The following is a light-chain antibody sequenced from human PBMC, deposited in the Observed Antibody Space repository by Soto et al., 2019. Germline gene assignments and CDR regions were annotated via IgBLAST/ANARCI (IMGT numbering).Light chain of an antibody. CDR2: DVT. V-gene: IGLV2-14*01. J-gene: IGLJ2*01. CDR1: SSDIGGYDY. Sequence: QSALTQPASVSGSPGQSITISCTGTSSDIGGYDYVSWYQQYPGKVPKLMIYDVTNRASGVPSRFSASKSGDTASLTISGLQAEDEADYYCSSYTGTSTLVVFGGGTKLTFL. CDR3: SSYTGTSTLVV.